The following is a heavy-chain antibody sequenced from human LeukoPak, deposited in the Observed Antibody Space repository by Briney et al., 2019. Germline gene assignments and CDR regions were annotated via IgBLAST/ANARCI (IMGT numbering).Heavy chain of an antibody. CDR3: ATDIRNTLGATYLDY. Sequence: GGSLRLSCAGSGFAFRSYGMNWVRQAPGKGLEWVSYINTISSTIHYVDSVRGRFTISRDNAKNSLYLQLNSLRAEDTAVYYCATDIRNTLGATYLDYWGQGTLVTVSS. V-gene: IGHV3-48*01. J-gene: IGHJ4*02. D-gene: IGHD1-26*01. CDR1: GFAFRSYG. CDR2: INTISSTI.